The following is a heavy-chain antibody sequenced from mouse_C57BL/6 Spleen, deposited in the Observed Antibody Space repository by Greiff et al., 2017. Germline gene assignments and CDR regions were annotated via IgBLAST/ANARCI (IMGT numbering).Heavy chain of an antibody. V-gene: IGHV1-4*01. Sequence: VKLMESGAELARPGASVKMSCKASGYTFTSYTMHWVKQRPGQGLEWIGYINPSSGYTKYNQKFKDKATLTADKSSSTAYMQLSSLTSEDSAVYYCARGGSSSAMDYWGQGTSVTVSS. J-gene: IGHJ4*01. D-gene: IGHD1-1*01. CDR1: GYTFTSYT. CDR2: INPSSGYT. CDR3: ARGGSSSAMDY.